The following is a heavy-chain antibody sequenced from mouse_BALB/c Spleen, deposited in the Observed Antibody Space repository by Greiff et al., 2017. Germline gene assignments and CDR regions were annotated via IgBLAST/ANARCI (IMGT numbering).Heavy chain of an antibody. CDR1: GYTFTSYV. J-gene: IGHJ4*01. D-gene: IGHD1-1*01. Sequence: EVQLQESGPELVKPGASVKMSCKASGYTFTSYVMHWVKQKPGQGLEWIGYINPYNDGTKYNEKFKGKATLTSDKSSSTAYMELSSLTSEDSAVYYCAREGFLTTVVAGDYWGQGTSVTVSS. V-gene: IGHV1-14*01. CDR3: AREGFLTTVVAGDY. CDR2: INPYNDGT.